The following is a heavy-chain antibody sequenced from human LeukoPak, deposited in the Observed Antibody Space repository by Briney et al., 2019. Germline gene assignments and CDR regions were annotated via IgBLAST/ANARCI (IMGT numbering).Heavy chain of an antibody. CDR2: IYSGRGT. Sequence: PGGSLRLSCAASGFTVSSNYMSWVRQAPGKGLEWVSVIYSGRGTYYADSVKGRFTISRDNAKNSLYMQMESLRDEDTAIYYCARDTLEYSNSPDALDIWGQGTMVTVSS. CDR1: GFTVSSNY. V-gene: IGHV3-66*01. J-gene: IGHJ3*02. D-gene: IGHD4-23*01. CDR3: ARDTLEYSNSPDALDI.